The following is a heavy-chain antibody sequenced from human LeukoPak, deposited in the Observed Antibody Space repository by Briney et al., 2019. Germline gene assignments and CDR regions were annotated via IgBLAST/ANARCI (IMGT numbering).Heavy chain of an antibody. CDR2: ISAYNGNT. CDR1: GYTFTSYG. CDR3: ARDPNYDILTGYYSGYFQH. D-gene: IGHD3-9*01. J-gene: IGHJ1*01. Sequence: GASVKVSCKASGYTFTSYGISWVRQAPGQGLEWMGWISAYNGNTNYAQKLQGRVTMTTDTSTSTAYMELRSLRSDDTAVYYCARDPNYDILTGYYSGYFQHWGQGTLVTVSS. V-gene: IGHV1-18*01.